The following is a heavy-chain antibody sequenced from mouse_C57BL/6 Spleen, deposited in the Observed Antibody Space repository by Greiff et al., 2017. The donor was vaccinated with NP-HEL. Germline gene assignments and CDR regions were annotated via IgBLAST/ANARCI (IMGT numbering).Heavy chain of an antibody. CDR2: IYPGSGST. J-gene: IGHJ3*01. CDR3: ARAWATWFAD. CDR1: GYTFTSYW. V-gene: IGHV1-55*01. Sequence: QVQLQQPGAELVKPGASVKMSCKASGYTFTSYWITWVKQRPGQGLEWIGDIYPGSGSTNYNEKFKSKATMTVDKSSSTAYMQRSSLTYEDSAVYYCARAWATWFADWGKGTTVTVSA.